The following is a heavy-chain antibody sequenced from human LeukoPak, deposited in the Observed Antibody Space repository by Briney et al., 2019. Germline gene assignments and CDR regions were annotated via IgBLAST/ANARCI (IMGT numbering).Heavy chain of an antibody. CDR1: GGSFSGYY. D-gene: IGHD3-10*01. V-gene: IGHV4-34*01. Sequence: SETLSLTCAVYGGSFSGYYWSWIRQPPGKGLEWIGEINHSGSTNYNPSLKSRVTISVDTSKNQFSLKLSSVTAADTAVYYCAGYGSGSYYNVAAFDIWGQGTMVTVSS. CDR2: INHSGST. J-gene: IGHJ3*02. CDR3: AGYGSGSYYNVAAFDI.